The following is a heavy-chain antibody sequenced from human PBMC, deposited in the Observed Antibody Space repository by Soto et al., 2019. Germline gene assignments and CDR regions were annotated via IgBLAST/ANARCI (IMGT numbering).Heavy chain of an antibody. CDR3: ARGSSESIVVVPAAIPTQGAVDY. CDR1: GFTFSSYS. Sequence: PGGSLRLSCAASGFTFSSYSMNWVRQAPGKGLEWVSYISSSSSTIYYADSVKGRFTISRDNAKNSLYLQMNSLRAEDTAVYYCARGSSESIVVVPAAIPTQGAVDYWGQGTLVTVSS. V-gene: IGHV3-48*01. J-gene: IGHJ4*02. D-gene: IGHD2-2*01. CDR2: ISSSSSTI.